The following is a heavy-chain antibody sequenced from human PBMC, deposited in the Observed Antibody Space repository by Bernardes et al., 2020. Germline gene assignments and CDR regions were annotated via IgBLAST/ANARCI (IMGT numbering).Heavy chain of an antibody. CDR1: GGSISSFY. D-gene: IGHD2-2*01. Sequence: LSLTCTVSGGSISSFYWSWIRQPPGKGLEWIGYIHYSGRTNYNPSLKSRVTISVDTSKNQFSLKLSSVTAADMAVYYCARVGEGVVVPTALYYMDVWGKGTTVTVSS. CDR3: ARVGEGVVVPTALYYMDV. CDR2: IHYSGRT. J-gene: IGHJ6*03. V-gene: IGHV4-59*01.